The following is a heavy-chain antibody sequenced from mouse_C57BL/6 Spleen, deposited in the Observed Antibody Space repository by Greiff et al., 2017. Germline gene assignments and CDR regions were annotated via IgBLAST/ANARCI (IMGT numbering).Heavy chain of an antibody. Sequence: VQLQQSGAELVKPGASVKLSCKASGYTFTDYTIHWVKQRPGQGLEWIGWFYPGSGSIKYNEKFKDKATFTADKSSSTVYMELSRLTSEDSAVYCCARHEDEGGAGYFDVWGTGTTVTVSS. CDR3: ARHEDEGGAGYFDV. V-gene: IGHV1-62-2*01. CDR2: FYPGSGSI. CDR1: GYTFTDYT. J-gene: IGHJ1*03.